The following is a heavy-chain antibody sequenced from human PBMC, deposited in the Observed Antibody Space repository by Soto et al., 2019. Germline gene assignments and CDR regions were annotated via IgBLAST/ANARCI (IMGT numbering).Heavy chain of an antibody. Sequence: EVQLVESGGGLVQPGGSLRLSCAASGFTFSYYWMHWVRQAPGKGLVWVSRIASDGSSTSYADSVKGRFTISRDNAKNTRYLQMNSLRAEDTAVYYCARAVGAARPDYWGQGTLVTVSS. J-gene: IGHJ4*02. CDR3: ARAVGAARPDY. CDR1: GFTFSYYW. D-gene: IGHD6-6*01. V-gene: IGHV3-74*01. CDR2: IASDGSST.